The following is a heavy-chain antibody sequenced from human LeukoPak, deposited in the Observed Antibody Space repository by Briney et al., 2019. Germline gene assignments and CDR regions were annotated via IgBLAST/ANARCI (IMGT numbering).Heavy chain of an antibody. D-gene: IGHD3-16*01. V-gene: IGHV3-48*01. CDR1: GFTFSSYS. CDR2: ISSSSSTI. CDR3: ARDPPRGSLKKNRSPIYFDY. Sequence: GGSLRLSCAASGFTFSSYSMNWVRQAPGKGLELVSYISSSSSTIYYADSVKGRFTISRDNAKNSLYLQMNSLRAEDTAVYYCARDPPRGSLKKNRSPIYFDYWGQGTLVTVSS. J-gene: IGHJ4*02.